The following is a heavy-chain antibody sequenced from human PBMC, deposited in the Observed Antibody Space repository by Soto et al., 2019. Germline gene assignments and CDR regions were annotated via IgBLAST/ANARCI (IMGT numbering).Heavy chain of an antibody. Sequence: PGESLKISCKGSGYSFTGYWITWVRQKPGKGLEWMGRIDPSDSHTYYSPSFRGHVTISATKSITTAFLQWSSLRASDTAMYYCARQIYDSGTGPNCQYYFDSWGQGTPVTVSS. J-gene: IGHJ4*02. CDR1: GYSFTGYW. CDR2: IDPSDSHT. D-gene: IGHD2-8*02. V-gene: IGHV5-10-1*01. CDR3: ARQIYDSGTGPNCQYYFDS.